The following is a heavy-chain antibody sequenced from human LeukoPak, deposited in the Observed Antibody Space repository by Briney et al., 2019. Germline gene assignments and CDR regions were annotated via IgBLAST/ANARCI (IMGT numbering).Heavy chain of an antibody. J-gene: IGHJ3*02. D-gene: IGHD1-26*01. Sequence: SETLSLTCTVSGGSISSYYWSWIRQPPGKGLEWIGYIYYSGSTNYNPSLKSRITISVDTSKNQFSLKLSSVTAADTAVYYCARGKSGSYHDAFDIWGQGTMVTVSS. CDR2: IYYSGST. CDR3: ARGKSGSYHDAFDI. CDR1: GGSISSYY. V-gene: IGHV4-59*01.